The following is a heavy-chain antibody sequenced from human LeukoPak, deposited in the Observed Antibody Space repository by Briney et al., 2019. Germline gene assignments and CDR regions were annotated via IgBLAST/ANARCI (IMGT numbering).Heavy chain of an antibody. J-gene: IGHJ4*02. CDR3: AKFPGFGSGTYRLDY. D-gene: IGHD3-10*01. V-gene: IGHV3-23*01. CDR1: GFTFSTHA. Sequence: GGSLRLSCAASGFTFSTHAMSWVRQAPGKGLEWVSTIASGYDTYSADSVKGRFAISRDNSKNTLYLQMNNPRADDTALYYCAKFPGFGSGTYRLDYWGQGTLVTVSS. CDR2: IASGYDT.